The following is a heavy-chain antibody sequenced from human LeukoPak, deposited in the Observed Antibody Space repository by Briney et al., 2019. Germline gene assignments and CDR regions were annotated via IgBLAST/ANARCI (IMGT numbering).Heavy chain of an antibody. J-gene: IGHJ4*02. Sequence: SETLSLTCTVSGGSISSYYWSWIRQPPGKGLEWIGYIYYSGSTNYNPSLKSRVTISVDTSKNQFSLKLSSVTAADTAVYYYARTIYSSLYNWGQGTLVTVSS. V-gene: IGHV4-59*01. CDR1: GGSISSYY. CDR2: IYYSGST. CDR3: ARTIYSSLYN. D-gene: IGHD2-15*01.